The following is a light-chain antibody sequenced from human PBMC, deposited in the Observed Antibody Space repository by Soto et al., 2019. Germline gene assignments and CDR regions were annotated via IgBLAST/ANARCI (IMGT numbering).Light chain of an antibody. Sequence: QSALTQPPSASGSPGQSVTISCTGTSSDVGGYNYVSWYQQYPGRAPKLMIYEVTKRPSGVADRFSGSKSGNTASLTVSGRQAEDEADYYCSSYAASNNFYFVFGGGTKLTVL. J-gene: IGLJ3*02. CDR3: SSYAASNNFYFV. V-gene: IGLV2-8*01. CDR2: EVT. CDR1: SSDVGGYNY.